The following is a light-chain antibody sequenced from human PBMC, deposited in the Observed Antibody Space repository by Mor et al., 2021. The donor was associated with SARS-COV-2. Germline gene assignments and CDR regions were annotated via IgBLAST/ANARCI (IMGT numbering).Light chain of an antibody. J-gene: IGLJ1*01. V-gene: IGLV3-1*01. Sequence: GDKYACWYQQKPGQSPVLVIYQDSKRPSGIPERFSGSNSGNTATLTISGTQAMDEADYYCQAWDSSFYVFGTG. CDR3: QAWDSSFYV. CDR1: GDKY. CDR2: QDS.